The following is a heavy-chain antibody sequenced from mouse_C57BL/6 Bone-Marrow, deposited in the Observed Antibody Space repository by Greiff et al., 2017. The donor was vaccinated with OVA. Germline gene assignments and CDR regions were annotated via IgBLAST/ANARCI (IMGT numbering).Heavy chain of an antibody. CDR1: GFTFSSYG. CDR2: ISSGGSYP. D-gene: IGHD2-4*01. V-gene: IGHV5-6*01. J-gene: IGHJ4*01. CDR3: ASGRYDYDSFYAMDY. Sequence: EVKLMESGGDLVKPGGSLKLSCAASGFTFSSYGMSWVRQTPDKRLEWVATISSGGSYPYYPDSVKGRFTISRDNAKNTLYLQMSSLKSEDTAMYYGASGRYDYDSFYAMDYWGQGTSVTVSS.